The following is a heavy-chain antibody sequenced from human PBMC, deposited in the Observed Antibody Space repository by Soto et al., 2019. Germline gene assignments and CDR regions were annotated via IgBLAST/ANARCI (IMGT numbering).Heavy chain of an antibody. J-gene: IGHJ4*02. V-gene: IGHV4-34*01. D-gene: IGHD6-13*01. CDR3: ARVGLQRGIAAAAVGY. Sequence: SETLSLTCAVYGGSFSGYYWSWIRQPPGKGLEWIGEINHSGSTNYNPSLKSRVTISVDTSKNQFSLKLSSVTAADTAVYYCARVGLQRGIAAAAVGYWGQGTLVTVSS. CDR1: GGSFSGYY. CDR2: INHSGST.